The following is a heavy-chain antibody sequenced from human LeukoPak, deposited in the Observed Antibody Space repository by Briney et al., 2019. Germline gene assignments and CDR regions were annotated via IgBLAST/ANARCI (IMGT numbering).Heavy chain of an antibody. J-gene: IGHJ3*01. D-gene: IGHD1/OR15-1a*01. CDR2: INCNSGNI. CDR1: GFTFDHYD. CDR3: TERSSNKEGAFDV. V-gene: IGHV3-9*01. Sequence: PGRSLRLSCAASGFTFDHYDMHWVRQAPGKGLEWVSSINCNSGNIVYADSVKGRFTISRDTSKNSLYLQMDSLRAEDTAVYYCTERSSNKEGAFDVWGQGTMVGVSS.